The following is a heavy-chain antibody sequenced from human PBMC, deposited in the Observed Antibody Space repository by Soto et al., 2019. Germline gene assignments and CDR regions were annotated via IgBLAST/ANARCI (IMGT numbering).Heavy chain of an antibody. CDR1: GFTFSSYD. V-gene: IGHV3-13*01. CDR2: IGTAGDT. J-gene: IGHJ3*02. CDR3: ALAGYYGSGYDPFDI. D-gene: IGHD3-10*01. Sequence: EVQLVESGGGLVQPGGSLRLSCAASGFTFSSYDMHWVRQATGKGLEWVSAIGTAGDTYYPGSVKGRFTISRENAKNSLYLQMNSLTAAYTAVYYCALAGYYGSGYDPFDIWGQGTIVTVSS.